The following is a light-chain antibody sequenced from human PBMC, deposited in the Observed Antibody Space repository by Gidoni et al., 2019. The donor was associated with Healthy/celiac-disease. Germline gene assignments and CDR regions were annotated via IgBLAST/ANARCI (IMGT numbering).Light chain of an antibody. CDR2: DAS. J-gene: IGKJ4*01. CDR3: QQRS. Sequence: EIVLTQSPATLSLSPGERATLSCRASQGVSSYLAWYKQKPVQAPRLLIYDASNSATGIPARFSGSGPGTDFTLTISSLEPEDCAVYYCQQRSFXGXTKVEIK. CDR1: QGVSSY. V-gene: IGKV3D-11*01.